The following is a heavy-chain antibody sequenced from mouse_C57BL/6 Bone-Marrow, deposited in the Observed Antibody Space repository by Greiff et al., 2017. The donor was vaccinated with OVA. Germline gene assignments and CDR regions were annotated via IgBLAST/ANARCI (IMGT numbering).Heavy chain of an antibody. Sequence: VQLQQSDAELVKPGASVKISCKVSGYTFTDHSIHWMKQRPEQGLEWIGYIYPSAGSTKYNEKFKGKATLTADKSSSTAYMQLNSLTSEDSADYVSARYDYGAFAYWGQGTLVTVSA. D-gene: IGHD2-4*01. CDR3: ARYDYGAFAY. J-gene: IGHJ3*01. CDR1: GYTFTDHS. CDR2: IYPSAGST. V-gene: IGHV1-78*01.